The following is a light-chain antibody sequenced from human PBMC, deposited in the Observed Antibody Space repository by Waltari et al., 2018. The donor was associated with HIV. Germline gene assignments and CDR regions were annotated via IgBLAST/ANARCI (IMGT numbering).Light chain of an antibody. V-gene: IGLV1-40*01. J-gene: IGLJ1*01. Sequence: QSVLTQSPSVSGAPGQRVTISCTGTSSNIGAGYDVHWFQHLPGTAPKFLVYSDNNRPSGVPDRFSASKSGTSASLAISGLQVDDEATYYCQSYDSSLSAYVFGPGTKVTVL. CDR2: SDN. CDR3: QSYDSSLSAYV. CDR1: SSNIGAGYD.